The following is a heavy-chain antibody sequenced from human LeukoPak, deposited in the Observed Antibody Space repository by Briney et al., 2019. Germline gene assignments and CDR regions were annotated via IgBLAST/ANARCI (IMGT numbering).Heavy chain of an antibody. Sequence: GGSLRLSCAASEFSVGSNYMTWVRQAPGKGLEWVSLIYADGNTYYADSVKGRFTISRDISKNAVYLQMNSLRAEDTAVYYCARDSYGDANFDSWGQGTLVTVSS. D-gene: IGHD4-17*01. V-gene: IGHV3-53*01. J-gene: IGHJ4*02. CDR1: EFSVGSNY. CDR3: ARDSYGDANFDS. CDR2: IYADGNT.